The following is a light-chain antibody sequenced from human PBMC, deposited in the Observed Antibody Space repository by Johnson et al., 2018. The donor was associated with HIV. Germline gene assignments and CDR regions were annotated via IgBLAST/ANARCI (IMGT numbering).Light chain of an antibody. V-gene: IGLV1-51*01. CDR1: SSNIGNNY. CDR3: GTWDSSLSAGRYV. CDR2: DNN. Sequence: QSVLTQPPSVSAAPGQKVTISCSGSSSNIGNNYVSWYQQLPGTAPKLLIYDNNKRPSGIPDRFSGSKSGTSATLGITGLQTGDAADYYCGTWDSSLSAGRYVFGTGTKVTCL. J-gene: IGLJ1*01.